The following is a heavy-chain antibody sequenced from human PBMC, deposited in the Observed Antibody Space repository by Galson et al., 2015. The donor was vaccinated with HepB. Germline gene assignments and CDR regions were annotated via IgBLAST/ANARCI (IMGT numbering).Heavy chain of an antibody. Sequence: SVKVSCKASGYTFTGYYMHWVRQAPGQGLEWMGWINPNSGGTNYAQKFQGRVTMTRDTSISTAYMELSRLRSDDTAVYYCARAPIVVVPAAEYWFDPWGQGTLVTVSS. J-gene: IGHJ5*02. CDR3: ARAPIVVVPAAEYWFDP. V-gene: IGHV1-2*02. CDR1: GYTFTGYY. CDR2: INPNSGGT. D-gene: IGHD2-2*01.